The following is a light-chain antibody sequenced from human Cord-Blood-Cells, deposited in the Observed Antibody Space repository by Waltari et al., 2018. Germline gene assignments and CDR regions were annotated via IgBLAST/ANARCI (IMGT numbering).Light chain of an antibody. J-gene: IGKJ1*01. CDR3: QQSYSTPRT. CDR1: QSISSY. Sequence: DIQMTQSPSSLSASVGDRVTITCRASQSISSYLNWYQQKPGKAPKLLIYAASSLQSGVQSMFSGSGSGTDFTLTISSLQPEDFATYYCQQSYSTPRTFGQGTRVEIK. V-gene: IGKV1-39*01. CDR2: AAS.